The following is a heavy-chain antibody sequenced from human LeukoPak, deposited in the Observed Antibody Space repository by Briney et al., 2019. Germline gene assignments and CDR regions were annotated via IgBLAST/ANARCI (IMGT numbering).Heavy chain of an antibody. CDR2: ISGSGGST. D-gene: IGHD3-22*01. CDR1: GFTFSSYA. Sequence: GGSLRLSCAASGFTFSSYAMSWVRQAPGKGLEWVSAISGSGGSTYYADSVKGRFTISRDNSKNTLYLQMNSLRAEDTAVYYCAKDPSDPMIVVLKTFDPWGQGTLVTVSS. CDR3: AKDPSDPMIVVLKTFDP. V-gene: IGHV3-23*01. J-gene: IGHJ5*02.